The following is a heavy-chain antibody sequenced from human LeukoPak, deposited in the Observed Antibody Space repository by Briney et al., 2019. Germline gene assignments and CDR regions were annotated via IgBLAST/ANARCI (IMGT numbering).Heavy chain of an antibody. J-gene: IGHJ4*02. CDR1: GFTLSSYW. CDR2: IKQDGSEK. V-gene: IGHV3-7*01. Sequence: GGSLRLSCAASGFTLSSYWMSWVRQAPGKGLEWVANIKQDGSEKYYVDSVKGRFTISRDNAKNSLYLQMNRLRAEDTAVYYCARTNSLFDLWGQGTLVTVSS. CDR3: ARTNSLFDL. D-gene: IGHD3-16*02.